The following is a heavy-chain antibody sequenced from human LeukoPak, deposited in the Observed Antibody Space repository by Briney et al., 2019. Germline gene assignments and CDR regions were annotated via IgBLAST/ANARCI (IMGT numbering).Heavy chain of an antibody. CDR3: AITTVTAHDAFDI. CDR1: GYTFSDYY. J-gene: IGHJ3*02. CDR2: INPNSGGT. D-gene: IGHD4-17*01. V-gene: IGHV1-2*02. Sequence: ASVKVSCKASGYTFSDYYMHWVRQAPGQGLEWMGWINPNSGGTNYAQEFQGRVTMTRDTSISTAYMDLSSLTSDDTAVYYCAITTVTAHDAFDIWGQGTMVTVSS.